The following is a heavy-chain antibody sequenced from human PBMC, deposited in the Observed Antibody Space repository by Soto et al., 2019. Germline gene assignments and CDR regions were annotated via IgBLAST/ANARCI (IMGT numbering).Heavy chain of an antibody. CDR1: GGTFSSYA. Sequence: ASVKVSCKASGGTFSSYAISWVRQAPGQGLEWMGGIIPIFGTANYAQKFQGRVTITADESTSTAYMELSSLRSEDTAVYYCARDLGGAVAETHPYYYYGMDVWGQGTKVTVSS. CDR3: ARDLGGAVAETHPYYYYGMDV. CDR2: IIPIFGTA. J-gene: IGHJ6*02. D-gene: IGHD6-19*01. V-gene: IGHV1-69*13.